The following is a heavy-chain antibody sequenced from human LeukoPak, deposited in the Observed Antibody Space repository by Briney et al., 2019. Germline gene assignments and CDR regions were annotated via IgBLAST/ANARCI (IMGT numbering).Heavy chain of an antibody. Sequence: ASVKVSCKVSGYTFTYYYMHWVHQAPGKGLEWMGLVDPEDGETIYAEKFQGRVTITADTSTDTAYMELSSLRSEDTAVYYCATVVGGSYFDYWGQGTLVTVSS. CDR1: GYTFTYYY. J-gene: IGHJ4*02. D-gene: IGHD1-26*01. CDR3: ATVVGGSYFDY. V-gene: IGHV1-69-2*01. CDR2: VDPEDGET.